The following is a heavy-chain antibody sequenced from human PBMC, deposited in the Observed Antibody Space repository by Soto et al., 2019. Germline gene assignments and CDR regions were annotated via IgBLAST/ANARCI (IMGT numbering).Heavy chain of an antibody. CDR2: INHSGST. CDR3: ARSTTEIDY. D-gene: IGHD4-17*01. Sequence: SETLSLTCAVYGGSFSGYYWSWIRQPPGKGLEWIGEINHSGSTNYNPSLKSRVTISVDTSKNQFSLKLSSVTAADTAVYYCARSTTEIDYWGQGTLVTVSS. J-gene: IGHJ4*02. CDR1: GGSFSGYY. V-gene: IGHV4-34*01.